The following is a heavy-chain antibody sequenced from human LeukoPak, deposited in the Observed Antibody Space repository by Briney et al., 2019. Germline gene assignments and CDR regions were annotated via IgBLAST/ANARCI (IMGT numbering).Heavy chain of an antibody. CDR2: IYSTGGK. CDR1: EFTVSTNY. CDR3: ARGSDGWVAFDY. Sequence: PGGSLRLSCAASEFTVSTNYMSWVRQAPGKGLEWVSIIYSTGGKYYADSVKGRFTISRDNSKHTLYLQMNSLRGDDSAVYYCARGSDGWVAFDYWGQGILVTVSS. D-gene: IGHD5-24*01. V-gene: IGHV3-66*01. J-gene: IGHJ4*02.